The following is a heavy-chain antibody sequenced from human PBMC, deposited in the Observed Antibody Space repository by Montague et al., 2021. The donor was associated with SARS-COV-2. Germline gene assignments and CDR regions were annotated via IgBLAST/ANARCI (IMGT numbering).Heavy chain of an antibody. Sequence: CAISGDSVSSNTAAWNWIRQSPSRGLEWLGRTYYRSKWYHDYAVSVKSRITVNPDTSKNQFSLQLNSVTPEDTAVYYCARDEQWLVPDGLDIWGQGTMVTVSS. CDR1: GDSVSSNTAA. J-gene: IGHJ3*02. D-gene: IGHD6-19*01. V-gene: IGHV6-1*01. CDR3: ARDEQWLVPDGLDI. CDR2: TYYRSKWYH.